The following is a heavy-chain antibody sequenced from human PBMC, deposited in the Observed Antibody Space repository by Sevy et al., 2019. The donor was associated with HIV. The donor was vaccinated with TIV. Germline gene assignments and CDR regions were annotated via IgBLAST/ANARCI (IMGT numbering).Heavy chain of an antibody. V-gene: IGHV1-8*01. J-gene: IGHJ5*02. CDR1: GYTFTSYD. D-gene: IGHD6-13*01. Sequence: ASVKVSCKASGYTFTSYDINWVRQATGQGLEWMGWMNPNSGNTGYAQKFQGRVTMTRNTSISTAYMELGSLRSEDTAVYYCARDFSSSWQSPWFDPWGQGTLVTVSS. CDR3: ARDFSSSWQSPWFDP. CDR2: MNPNSGNT.